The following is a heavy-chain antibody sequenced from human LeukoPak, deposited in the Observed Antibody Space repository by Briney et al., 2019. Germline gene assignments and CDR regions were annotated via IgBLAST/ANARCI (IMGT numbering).Heavy chain of an antibody. CDR2: ISWNSGSI. V-gene: IGHV3-9*03. Sequence: RGGSLILSCAASGFPFDDYAMHWVRPAPGKGLEWVSGISWNSGSIGYADSVKGRFTISRDNAKNSLYLQMNSLRTEDMALYYCAKHCGSSWVLPCFDYWGQGTLVTVSS. CDR1: GFPFDDYA. J-gene: IGHJ4*02. CDR3: AKHCGSSWVLPCFDY. D-gene: IGHD6-13*01.